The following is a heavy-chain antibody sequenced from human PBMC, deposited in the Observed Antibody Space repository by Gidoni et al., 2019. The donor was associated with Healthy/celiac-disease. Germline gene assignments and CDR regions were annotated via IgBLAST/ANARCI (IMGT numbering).Heavy chain of an antibody. J-gene: IGHJ4*02. CDR2: INTNTGNP. Sequence: MGWINTNTGNPTYAQGFTGRFVFSLDTSVSTAYLQISSLKAEDTAVYYCARDPPQFDYWGQGTLVTVSS. CDR3: ARDPPQFDY. V-gene: IGHV7-4-1*02.